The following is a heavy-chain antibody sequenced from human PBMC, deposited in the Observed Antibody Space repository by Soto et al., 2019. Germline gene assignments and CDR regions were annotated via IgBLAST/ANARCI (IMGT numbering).Heavy chain of an antibody. CDR1: GGSFSGYY. J-gene: IGHJ4*02. V-gene: IGHV4-34*01. CDR2: INHSGST. Sequence: SETLSLTCAVYGGSFSGYYWSWIRQPPGKGLEWIGEINHSGSTNYNPSLKSRVTISVDTSKNQFSLKLSSVTAADTAVYYCARLSRGAAAGFDYWGQGTLVTVSS. D-gene: IGHD6-13*01. CDR3: ARLSRGAAAGFDY.